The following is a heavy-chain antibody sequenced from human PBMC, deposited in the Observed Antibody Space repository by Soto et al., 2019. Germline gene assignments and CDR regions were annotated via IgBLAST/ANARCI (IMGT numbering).Heavy chain of an antibody. J-gene: IGHJ5*02. CDR2: IYTSGST. CDR1: GGSISSYY. Sequence: SETLSLTCTVSGGSISSYYWSWIRQPAGKGLEWIGRIYTSGSTNYNPSLKSRVTMSVDTSKNQFSLKLSSVTAADTAVYYCAGDYDFWSGSHSFLFDPWGQGTLVTVSS. D-gene: IGHD3-3*01. V-gene: IGHV4-4*07. CDR3: AGDYDFWSGSHSFLFDP.